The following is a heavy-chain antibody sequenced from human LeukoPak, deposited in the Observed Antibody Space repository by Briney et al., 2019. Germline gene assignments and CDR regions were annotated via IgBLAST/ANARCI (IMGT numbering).Heavy chain of an antibody. J-gene: IGHJ4*02. Sequence: PSETLSLTCTVSGGSINDYYWSWIRQPPGKGLEWIGYIYSSGGTNYNPSLKSRVTISVDTSKNQFSLKLSSVTAADTAVYYCARGTLSLWFGELSGQYYFDYWGQGTLVTVSS. V-gene: IGHV4-59*01. CDR2: IYSSGGT. D-gene: IGHD3-10*01. CDR3: ARGTLSLWFGELSGQYYFDY. CDR1: GGSINDYY.